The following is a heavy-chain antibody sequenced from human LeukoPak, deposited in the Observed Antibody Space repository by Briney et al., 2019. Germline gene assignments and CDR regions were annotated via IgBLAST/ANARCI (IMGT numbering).Heavy chain of an antibody. CDR3: ARGGSGNWNAPFDY. CDR2: ISGSGGST. Sequence: PGGSLRLSCAASGFTFSSYAMTWVRQAPGKGLEWVSAISGSGGSTYYADSVKGRFTISRDNAKNSLYLQMNSPRTEDTAVYYCARGGSGNWNAPFDYWGQGTLVTVSS. V-gene: IGHV3-23*01. CDR1: GFTFSSYA. J-gene: IGHJ4*02. D-gene: IGHD1-1*01.